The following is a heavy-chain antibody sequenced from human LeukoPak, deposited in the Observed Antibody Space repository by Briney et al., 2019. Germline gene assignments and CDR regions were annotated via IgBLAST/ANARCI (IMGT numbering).Heavy chain of an antibody. CDR3: ARDTGWYFDL. CDR2: ITGDGSST. J-gene: IGHJ2*01. Sequence: GGSLRLSCAASGFTFSSYSMNWVRQPPGKGLVWVSRITGDGSSTTYADSVKGRFTISRDNAKNTLSLQMISLRAEDTAVYYCARDTGWYFDLWGRGTLVTVSS. V-gene: IGHV3-74*01. CDR1: GFTFSSYS. D-gene: IGHD4-17*01.